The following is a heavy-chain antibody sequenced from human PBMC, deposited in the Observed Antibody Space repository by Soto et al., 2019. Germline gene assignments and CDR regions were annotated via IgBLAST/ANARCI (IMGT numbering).Heavy chain of an antibody. J-gene: IGHJ4*01. CDR3: ARDQRVYCTDGVCSIFDY. Sequence: SETLSLTCTVSGGSISSGGYYWSWIRQHPGKGLEWIGYIYYSGSTNYNPSLKSRVTISVDTSKNQFSLKLSSVTAADTAVYYCARDQRVYCTDGVCSIFDYWGHGTLVTVSS. CDR1: GGSISSGGYY. CDR2: IYYSGST. D-gene: IGHD2-8*01. V-gene: IGHV4-61*08.